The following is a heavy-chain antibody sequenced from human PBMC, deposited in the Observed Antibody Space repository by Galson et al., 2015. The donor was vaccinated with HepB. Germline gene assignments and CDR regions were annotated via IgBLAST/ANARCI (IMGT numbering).Heavy chain of an antibody. CDR1: GFTFSSYS. V-gene: IGHV3-21*01. CDR3: ARDIKMGSGSYYHDY. J-gene: IGHJ4*02. Sequence: SLRLSCAASGFTFSSYSMNWVRQAPGEGLEWVSSISSSSSYIYYADSVKGRFTISRDNAKNSLYLQMNSLRAEDTAVYYCARDIKMGSGSYYHDYWGQGTLVTVSS. CDR2: ISSSSSYI. D-gene: IGHD3-10*01.